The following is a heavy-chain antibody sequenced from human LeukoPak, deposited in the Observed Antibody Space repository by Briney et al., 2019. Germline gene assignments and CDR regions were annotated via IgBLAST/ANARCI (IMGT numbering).Heavy chain of an antibody. D-gene: IGHD2-15*01. V-gene: IGHV3-74*01. J-gene: IGHJ3*02. Sequence: PGGSLRLSCAASGFTFSNYWMHWVRQTPGKGLVWVSRINPDGGRISYADSVQGRFTISRDNAKNTVYLQMNSLRAEDTAVYYCARGKTSDDIVEDAFDIWGQGTMVAVSS. CDR1: GFTFSNYW. CDR2: INPDGGRI. CDR3: ARGKTSDDIVEDAFDI.